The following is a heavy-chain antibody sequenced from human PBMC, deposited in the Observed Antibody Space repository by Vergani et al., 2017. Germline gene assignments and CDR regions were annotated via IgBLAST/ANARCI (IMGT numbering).Heavy chain of an antibody. CDR1: GGSINSHNYY. CDR3: ARGSCLGGSCYKPLSDY. CDR2: IHTSGST. J-gene: IGHJ4*02. V-gene: IGHV4-61*02. Sequence: QVQLQESGPGLVKPSQTLSLTCTVSGGSINSHNYYWSWIRQPAGKGLEWIGRIHTSGSTHYNPSLKSRVTMSEDTSKNQFSDNLTSVTAADTAVYFCARGSCLGGSCYKPLSDYLGQGGLVTVCS. D-gene: IGHD2-15*01.